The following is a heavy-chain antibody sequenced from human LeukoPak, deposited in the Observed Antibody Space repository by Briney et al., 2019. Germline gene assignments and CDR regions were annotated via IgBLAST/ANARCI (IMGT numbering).Heavy chain of an antibody. CDR1: GGSFSGYY. J-gene: IGHJ5*02. Sequence: SETLSLTCAVYGGSFSGYYWSWIRQPPGRGLEWIGYIYYSGSTYYNPSLKSRVTISVDTSKNQFSLKLSSVTAADTAVYYCARGDDYSMGWFDPWGQGTLVTVSS. D-gene: IGHD4-11*01. CDR3: ARGDDYSMGWFDP. CDR2: IYYSGST. V-gene: IGHV4-59*12.